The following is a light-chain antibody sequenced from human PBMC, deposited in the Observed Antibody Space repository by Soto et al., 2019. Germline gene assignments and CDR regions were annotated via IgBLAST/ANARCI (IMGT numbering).Light chain of an antibody. J-gene: IGLJ2*01. V-gene: IGLV4-69*01. CDR3: QTWGTGIV. CDR1: SGHSSFA. CDR2: INSDGSH. Sequence: QSVLTQSPSASASLGASVKLTCTLSSGHSSFAIAWHQQQPEKGPRYLMKINSDGSHTKGDGIPDRFSGSGSGAERYLTISSLQSEDEAEYYCQTWGTGIVLGGGTKLTVL.